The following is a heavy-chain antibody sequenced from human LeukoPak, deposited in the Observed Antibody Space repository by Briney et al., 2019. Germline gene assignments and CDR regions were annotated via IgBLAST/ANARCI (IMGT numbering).Heavy chain of an antibody. J-gene: IGHJ5*02. D-gene: IGHD3-16*02. V-gene: IGHV1-46*01. CDR1: GYTFTSYY. Sequence: ASVKVSCKASGYTFTSYYMHWVRQAPGQGLEWMGIINPSGGSTSYAQKFQGRVTMTRDTSTSTVYMELSSLVSEDTAAYYCARMDRLSATPTTDWFDPWGQGTLVTVSS. CDR2: INPSGGST. CDR3: ARMDRLSATPTTDWFDP.